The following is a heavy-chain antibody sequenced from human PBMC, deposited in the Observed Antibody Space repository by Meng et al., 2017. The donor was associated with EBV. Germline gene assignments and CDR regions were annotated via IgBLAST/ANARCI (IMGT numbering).Heavy chain of an antibody. V-gene: IGHV1-69*06. CDR1: GGTFTSYA. CDR3: ARAEIAAAGRLDY. J-gene: IGHJ4*02. D-gene: IGHD6-13*01. Sequence: VKEPVASVKVSCTASGGTFTSYAISWVRQAPGQGLEWMGGIIPIFGTANYAQKFQGRVTITADKSTSTAYMELSSLRSEETAVYYCARAEIAAAGRLDYWGQGTLVTVSS. CDR2: IIPIFGTA.